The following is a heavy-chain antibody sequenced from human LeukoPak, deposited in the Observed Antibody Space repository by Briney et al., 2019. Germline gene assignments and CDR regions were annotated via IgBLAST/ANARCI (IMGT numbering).Heavy chain of an antibody. J-gene: IGHJ3*02. CDR3: EEDVSGGKSGGWYSSGRNDAFDI. Sequence: GRSLRLSCAASGFTFDDYAMHWVRQAPGKGLEWVSGISWNSGSIGYADSVKGRFTISRDNAKNSLYLQMNSLRAEDTALYYCEEDVSGGKSGGWYSSGRNDAFDIGGQGKMVTVFS. D-gene: IGHD6-19*01. CDR1: GFTFDDYA. CDR2: ISWNSGSI. V-gene: IGHV3-9*01.